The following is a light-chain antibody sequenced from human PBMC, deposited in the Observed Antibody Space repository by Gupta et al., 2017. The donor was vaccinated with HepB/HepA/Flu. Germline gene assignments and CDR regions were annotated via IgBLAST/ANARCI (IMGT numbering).Light chain of an antibody. J-gene: IGKJ2*03. Sequence: INCKSSQSVLYSSNNKNYLAWYQQKPGQPPKLLIYWASTRESGVPDRFSGSGSGTDFTLTISSLQAEDVAVYYCQQDYSTPRSFGQGTKMEIK. CDR1: QSVLYSSNNKNY. CDR2: WAS. V-gene: IGKV4-1*01. CDR3: QQDYSTPRS.